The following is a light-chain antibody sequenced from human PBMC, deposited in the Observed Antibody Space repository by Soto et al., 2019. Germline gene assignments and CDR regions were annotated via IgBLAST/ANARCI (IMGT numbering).Light chain of an antibody. CDR3: QQTYSVPWT. CDR1: QSINSF. Sequence: DIQMTQSPSSLSASVGDRVTITCRASQSINSFLSWFQQKPGKAPRLLIYSASSLQTAVPSRFSGRGSGTDVTLTISSLQPEDFATYYCQQTYSVPWTFGQGTRVEVK. CDR2: SAS. J-gene: IGKJ1*01. V-gene: IGKV1-39*01.